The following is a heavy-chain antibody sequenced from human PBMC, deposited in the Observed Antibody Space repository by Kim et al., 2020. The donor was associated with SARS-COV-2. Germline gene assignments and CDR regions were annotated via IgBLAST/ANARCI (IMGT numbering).Heavy chain of an antibody. V-gene: IGHV3-64*02. CDR3: ARAGYYDSSGPFDY. J-gene: IGHJ4*02. D-gene: IGHD3-22*01. Sequence: ADSVKGRFTISRDNSKNTLYLQMGSLRAEDMAVYYCARAGYYDSSGPFDYWGQGTLVTVSS.